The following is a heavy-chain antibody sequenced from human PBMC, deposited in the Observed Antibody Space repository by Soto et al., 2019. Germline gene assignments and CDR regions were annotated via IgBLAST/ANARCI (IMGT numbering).Heavy chain of an antibody. V-gene: IGHV2-5*02. CDR2: IFWDDDK. CDR1: GFSLSTSGVG. CDR3: AHRARHPSGYLIDY. J-gene: IGHJ4*02. D-gene: IGHD5-12*01. Sequence: QITLKESGPTLVKPTQTLTLTCTFSGFSLSTSGVGVGWIRQPPGKALEWLALIFWDDDKRYSPSLKSRLTITKDTSKNQVVLTMTNMDPVDTATYYCAHRARHPSGYLIDYWGQGTLVTVSS.